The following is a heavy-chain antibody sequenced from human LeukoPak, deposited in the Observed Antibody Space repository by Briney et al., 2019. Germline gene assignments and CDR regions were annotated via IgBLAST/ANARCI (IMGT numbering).Heavy chain of an antibody. Sequence: SETLSLTCTVSGGSISSSSYYWGWLRQPPGKGLEWIGSIYYSGSTYYNPSLKSRVTISVDTSKNQFSLKLSSVTAADTAVYYCARQIDYMDVWGKGTTVTISS. V-gene: IGHV4-39*01. J-gene: IGHJ6*03. CDR2: IYYSGST. CDR1: GGSISSSSYY. CDR3: ARQIDYMDV.